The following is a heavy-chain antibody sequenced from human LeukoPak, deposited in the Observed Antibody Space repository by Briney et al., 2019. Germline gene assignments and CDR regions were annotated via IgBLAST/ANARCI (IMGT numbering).Heavy chain of an antibody. CDR1: GFTFSSHW. D-gene: IGHD1-7*01. CDR3: ARVRITGTTGGAFDF. J-gene: IGHJ3*01. Sequence: GGSLRLSCAASGFTFSSHWMHWVRQAPGKGLVWVSRINTDESSTNYAHSVKGRFTISRDNAKNTLYLQMNSLRAEDTAVYYCARVRITGTTGGAFDFWGQGTMVTVSS. V-gene: IGHV3-74*01. CDR2: INTDESST.